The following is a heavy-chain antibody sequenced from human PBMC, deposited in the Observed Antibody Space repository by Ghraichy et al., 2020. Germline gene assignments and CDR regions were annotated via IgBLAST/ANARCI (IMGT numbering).Heavy chain of an antibody. Sequence: GALRLSCAASGFTFSSYGMHWVRQAPGKGLEWVAVISYDGSNKYYADSVKGRFTISRDNSKNTLYLQMNSLRAEDTAVYYCASGGGTTVVTHYWGQGTLVTVSS. D-gene: IGHD4-23*01. V-gene: IGHV3-30*03. CDR1: GFTFSSYG. J-gene: IGHJ4*02. CDR3: ASGGGTTVVTHY. CDR2: ISYDGSNK.